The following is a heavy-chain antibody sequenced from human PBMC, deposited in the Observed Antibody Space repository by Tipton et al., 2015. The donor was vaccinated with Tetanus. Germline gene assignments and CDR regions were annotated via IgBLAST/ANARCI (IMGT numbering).Heavy chain of an antibody. V-gene: IGHV3-21*01. CDR3: ASGSTLDY. D-gene: IGHD6-25*01. Sequence: SLRLSCSVSGFIFSNYAMNWVRQAPGKGLEWVSSISSTTSYIYYADSVKGRFTISRDNAKNSLYLQMNGLRAEDTAVYYCASGSTLDYWGLGTLVTVSS. CDR1: GFIFSNYA. CDR2: ISSTTSYI. J-gene: IGHJ4*02.